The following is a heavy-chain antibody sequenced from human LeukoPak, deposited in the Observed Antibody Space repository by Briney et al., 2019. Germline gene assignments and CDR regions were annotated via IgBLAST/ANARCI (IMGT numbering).Heavy chain of an antibody. Sequence: GESLKISCKGSGYSFTSYWISWVRQMPGKGLEWMGRMDPSDSYTNHSPSFQGHVTISADKSISTAYLQWSSLEASDTAMYYCASLWFGELSSYYFDYWGQGTLVTVSS. CDR3: ASLWFGELSSYYFDY. D-gene: IGHD3-10*01. CDR2: MDPSDSYT. CDR1: GYSFTSYW. J-gene: IGHJ4*02. V-gene: IGHV5-10-1*01.